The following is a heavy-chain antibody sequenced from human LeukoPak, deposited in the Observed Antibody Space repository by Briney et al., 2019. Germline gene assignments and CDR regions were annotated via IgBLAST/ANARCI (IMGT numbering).Heavy chain of an antibody. CDR1: GFTFSRYD. CDR3: AKPRAYKAVAGTPRD. CDR2: ISNDGGNK. J-gene: IGHJ4*02. D-gene: IGHD6-19*01. V-gene: IGHV3-30*18. Sequence: GGSLRLSCAASGFTFSRYDIHWVRQAPGKGLEWVAGISNDGGNKYYAESVKGRFTISRDNSKNTLYLQMNSLRAEDTAVYYCAKPRAYKAVAGTPRDWGQGTLVTVSS.